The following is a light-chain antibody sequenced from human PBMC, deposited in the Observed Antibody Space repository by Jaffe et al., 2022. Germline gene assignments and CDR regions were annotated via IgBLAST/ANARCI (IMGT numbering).Light chain of an antibody. V-gene: IGLV3-19*01. CDR3: NSRDSSGNHYV. Sequence: SSELTQDPAVSVALGHTVRITCQGDSLRSYYAGWYQQKPGQAPVLVMYAKNNRPSGIPDRFSGSSSGNTASLTITGAQAEDEADYYCNSRDSSGNHYVFGTGTKVTVL. CDR2: AKN. J-gene: IGLJ1*01. CDR1: SLRSYY.